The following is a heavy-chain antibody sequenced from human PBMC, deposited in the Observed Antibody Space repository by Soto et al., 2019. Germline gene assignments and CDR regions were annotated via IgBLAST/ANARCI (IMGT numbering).Heavy chain of an antibody. CDR3: ARARGGDSGDYASLFDR. CDR1: GGSVSIGDYL. Sequence: PSETLSLTCTVFGGSVSIGDYLWSWIRQRPGKGLEWIGYIHDSGNTYYNPSLKSRVTISLDTSKNQFSLKVTSMTAADTAVYFCARARGGDSGDYASLFDRWGQGILVTVSS. J-gene: IGHJ5*02. CDR2: IHDSGNT. V-gene: IGHV4-30-4*01. D-gene: IGHD4-17*01.